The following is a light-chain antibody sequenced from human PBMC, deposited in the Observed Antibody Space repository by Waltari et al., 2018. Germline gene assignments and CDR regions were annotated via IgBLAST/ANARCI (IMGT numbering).Light chain of an antibody. CDR1: SSDVGYYNL. CDR2: DDN. V-gene: IGLV2-23*01. CDR3: CSYAGSYTWV. J-gene: IGLJ3*02. Sequence: QSALTQPAPVSGSPGQSLTLSCTGPSSDVGYYNLVSWYQQYPGKAPKVMIYDDNRRPSGVSDRFSGSKSGNTASLTISGVQAEDEADYYCCSYAGSYTWVFGGGTKLTVL.